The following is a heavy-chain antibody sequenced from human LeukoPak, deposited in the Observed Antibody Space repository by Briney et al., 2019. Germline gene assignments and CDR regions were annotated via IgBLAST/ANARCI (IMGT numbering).Heavy chain of an antibody. Sequence: GGSLRLSCAASGFTFSSYSMSWVRQSPGKGLEWVSAISGSGGSTYYADSVKGRFIISRDNSKNTLYLQMNSLRAEDTAVYYCAKSIVGATPRDYWGQGTLVTVSS. V-gene: IGHV3-23*01. D-gene: IGHD1-26*01. CDR2: ISGSGGST. J-gene: IGHJ4*02. CDR1: GFTFSSYS. CDR3: AKSIVGATPRDY.